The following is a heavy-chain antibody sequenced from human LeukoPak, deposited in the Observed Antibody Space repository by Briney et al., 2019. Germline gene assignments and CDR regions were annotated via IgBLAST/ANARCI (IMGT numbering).Heavy chain of an antibody. CDR3: ARETTSPHYYDSSGLDY. CDR1: GFTFSSYA. V-gene: IGHV3-30*04. Sequence: GGSLRLSCAASGFTFSSYAMHWVRQAPGKGLEWVAVISYDGSNKYYADSVKGRFTISRDNSKNTLYLQMNSLRAEDTAVYYCARETTSPHYYDSSGLDYWGQGTLVTVSS. J-gene: IGHJ4*02. CDR2: ISYDGSNK. D-gene: IGHD3-22*01.